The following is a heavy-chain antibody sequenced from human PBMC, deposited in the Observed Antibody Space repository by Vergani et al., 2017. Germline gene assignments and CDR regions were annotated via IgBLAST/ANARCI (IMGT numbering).Heavy chain of an antibody. J-gene: IGHJ2*01. CDR2: IRSKANSYAT. CDR1: GFTFSGSA. CDR3: ARGGIAAAGRGGYWYFDL. V-gene: IGHV3-73*02. D-gene: IGHD6-13*01. Sequence: EVQLVESGGGLVQPGGSLKLSCAASGFTFSGSAMHWVRQASGKGLEWVGRIRSKANSYATAYAASVTGSFTISRDDSKNTAYLQMNSLRAEDTAVYYCARGGIAAAGRGGYWYFDLWGRGTLVTVSS.